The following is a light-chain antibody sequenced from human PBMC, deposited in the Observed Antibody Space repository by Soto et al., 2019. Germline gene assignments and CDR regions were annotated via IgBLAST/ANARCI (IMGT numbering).Light chain of an antibody. CDR3: QQYNNWPVT. CDR2: GAS. J-gene: IGKJ1*01. CDR1: QSISDT. Sequence: EIVTTQSPATLSVSPGGRATLSCRASQSISDTLAWYQQKPGQAPRLLIHGASTRAPGFPARFSGSGSGTDFTLTISSLQSEDFAVYYCQQYNNWPVTFGQGTKVDIK. V-gene: IGKV3-15*01.